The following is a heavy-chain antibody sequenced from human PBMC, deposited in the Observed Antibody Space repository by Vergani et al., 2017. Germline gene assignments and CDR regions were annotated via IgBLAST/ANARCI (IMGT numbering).Heavy chain of an antibody. V-gene: IGHV3-33*06. CDR3: ANSGDGAFDI. D-gene: IGHD1-26*01. CDR2: IWYDGSNK. CDR1: GFTFSSYG. Sequence: VQLVESGGGVVQPGRSLRLSCAASGFTFSSYGMHWVRQAPGKGLEWVAVIWYDGSNKYYADSVKGRFTISRDNSKNTLYLQMNSLRAEDTAVYYCANSGDGAFDIWGQGTMVTVSS. J-gene: IGHJ3*02.